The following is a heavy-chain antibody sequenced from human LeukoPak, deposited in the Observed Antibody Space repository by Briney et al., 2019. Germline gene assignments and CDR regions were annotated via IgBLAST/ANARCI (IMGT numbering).Heavy chain of an antibody. D-gene: IGHD3-22*01. J-gene: IGHJ4*02. V-gene: IGHV3-30-3*01. CDR2: ISYDGSNK. Sequence: GGSLRLSCAASGFTFSSYAMHWVRQAPGKGLEGVAVISYDGSNKYYADSVKGRFTISRDNSKNTLYLQMNSLRAEDTAVYYCAIDDAEWLLLQPDYWGQGTLVTVSS. CDR3: AIDDAEWLLLQPDY. CDR1: GFTFSSYA.